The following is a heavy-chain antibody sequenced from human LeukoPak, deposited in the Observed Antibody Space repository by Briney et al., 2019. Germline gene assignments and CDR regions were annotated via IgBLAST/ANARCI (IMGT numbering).Heavy chain of an antibody. CDR2: IYYSGST. Sequence: PSETLSLTCTVSGGSISSGDHYWSWIRQPPGKGLEWIGYIYYSGSTYYNPSLKSRVTISVDTSKNQFSLKLSSVTAADTAVYYCARDIAAAHYGMDVWGQGTTVTVSS. CDR3: ARDIAAAHYGMDV. D-gene: IGHD6-13*01. CDR1: GGSISSGDHY. J-gene: IGHJ6*02. V-gene: IGHV4-30-4*01.